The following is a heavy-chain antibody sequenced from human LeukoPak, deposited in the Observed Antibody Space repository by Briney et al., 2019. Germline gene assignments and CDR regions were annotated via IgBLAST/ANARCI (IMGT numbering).Heavy chain of an antibody. CDR2: IQYDGSIE. V-gene: IGHV3-33*01. CDR1: GFTFSSYG. D-gene: IGHD2-2*01. Sequence: PGGSLRLSCTASGFTFSSYGMHWVRQAPGRGLEWVAAIQYDGSIEYYADSVKGRFTISRDQSKNTLFLQVNSLRAEDTAVYYCARDSCGSPRCFDYWGQGTLVTVSS. CDR3: ARDSCGSPRCFDY. J-gene: IGHJ4*02.